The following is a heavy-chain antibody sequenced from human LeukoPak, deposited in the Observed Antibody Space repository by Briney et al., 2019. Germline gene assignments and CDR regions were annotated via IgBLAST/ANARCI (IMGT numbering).Heavy chain of an antibody. CDR1: GFTFSSYG. V-gene: IGHV3-30*18. D-gene: IGHD6-13*01. Sequence: GGPLRLSCAPSGFTFSSYGMHWVRQAPGKGREGVAVISYDGTNKYHVDSVKGRFTISRDNSNNTLYLQMNSLRAEDTAVYYCAKDFGAAADHFDYWGQGTQVTVSS. J-gene: IGHJ4*02. CDR2: ISYDGTNK. CDR3: AKDFGAAADHFDY.